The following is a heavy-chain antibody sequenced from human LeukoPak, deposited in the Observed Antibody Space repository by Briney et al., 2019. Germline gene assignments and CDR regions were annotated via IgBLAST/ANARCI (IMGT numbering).Heavy chain of an antibody. D-gene: IGHD5-18*01. CDR1: GGSINNYY. CDR3: ARGVIQLSTDAFDI. J-gene: IGHJ3*02. Sequence: SETLSLTCTVSGGSINNYYWSWIRQPPGKGLEGIGYIYYSGSTNYNPSLKSRVTISVETSKNQFSLKLSSVTAADTAVYYCARGVIQLSTDAFDIWGQGTMVTVSS. V-gene: IGHV4-59*01. CDR2: IYYSGST.